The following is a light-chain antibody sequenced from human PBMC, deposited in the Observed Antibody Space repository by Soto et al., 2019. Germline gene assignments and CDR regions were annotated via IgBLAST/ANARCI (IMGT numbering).Light chain of an antibody. J-gene: IGKJ4*01. Sequence: EIVMTQSPATLSVSPGERATLSCRASQSVGSNLAWYQQKPGQAPRLLIYGASTRATGIPARFSGSGSGTEFNLTISSLQSEDFAVYYCQQYNNWPLTFGGGTKVEIK. V-gene: IGKV3-15*01. CDR2: GAS. CDR3: QQYNNWPLT. CDR1: QSVGSN.